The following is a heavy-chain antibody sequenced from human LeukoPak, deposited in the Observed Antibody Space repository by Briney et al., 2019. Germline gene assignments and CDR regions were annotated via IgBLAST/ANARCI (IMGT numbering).Heavy chain of an antibody. V-gene: IGHV3-7*01. J-gene: IGHJ4*02. Sequence: GGSLRLSCAASGFTFSSNWMSWVRQAPGKGLEWVANIKQDGSEKYYVDSVKGRFTISRDNAKNSLYLQMNSLRAEDTAVYYCARERFQYSPSFDYWGQGTLVTVSS. CDR2: IKQDGSEK. D-gene: IGHD2-15*01. CDR1: GFTFSSNW. CDR3: ARERFQYSPSFDY.